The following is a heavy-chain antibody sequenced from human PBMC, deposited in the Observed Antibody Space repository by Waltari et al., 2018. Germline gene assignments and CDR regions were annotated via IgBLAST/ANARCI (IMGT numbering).Heavy chain of an antibody. V-gene: IGHV3-74*01. CDR3: AREDSNYNYYYYCYMDV. J-gene: IGHJ6*03. D-gene: IGHD4-4*01. Sequence: ELHLVESGGGLVQPGGSRRLYCAASGFTFSSYWMYWVGQAPGKGLGVVSRINVDGCTTGHVNSVKGLFTISRDNAKNTLYLQMNSLRAEDTAVYYCAREDSNYNYYYYCYMDVWGRGTTVTVSS. CDR1: GFTFSSYW. CDR2: INVDGCTT.